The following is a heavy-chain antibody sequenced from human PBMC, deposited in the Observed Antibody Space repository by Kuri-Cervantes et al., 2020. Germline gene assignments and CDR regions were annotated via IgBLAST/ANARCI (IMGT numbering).Heavy chain of an antibody. J-gene: IGHJ6*03. D-gene: IGHD2-2*01. CDR2: ISSSVSTI. CDR3: ARPALVSSYYYMDV. CDR1: GITFSDYY. V-gene: IGHV3-11*04. Sequence: LTCAASGITFSDYYMSWFRQAPGKGLEWVSYISSSVSTIYYADSVKGRINIARDNSKNTLNLQMNSLSAEDTAVYYFARPALVSSYYYMDVWGKGTTVTVSS.